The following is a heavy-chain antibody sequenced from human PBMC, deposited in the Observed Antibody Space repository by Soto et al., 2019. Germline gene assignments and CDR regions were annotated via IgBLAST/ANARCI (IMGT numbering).Heavy chain of an antibody. V-gene: IGHV3-23*01. J-gene: IGHJ4*02. D-gene: IGHD1-1*01. CDR1: GFTFSTYA. CDR3: TKDHPRRTAGYFFDS. Sequence: EVQLLESGGKLVQPGGSLTLSCAASGFTFSTYAMAWVRQAPGKGLEWVSGVSASGLNTDYADPVKGRFYISRDNSKNTVSLHKNSLRAEDTAMYYGTKDHPRRTAGYFFDSWGQGTPVTVSS. CDR2: VSASGLNT.